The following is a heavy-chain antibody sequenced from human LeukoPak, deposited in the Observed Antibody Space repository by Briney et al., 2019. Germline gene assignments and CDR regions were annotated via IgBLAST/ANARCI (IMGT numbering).Heavy chain of an antibody. CDR2: ISSSSSSI. Sequence: TMNWVRQAPGKGLEWISSISSSSSSIYYADSVKGRFTISRDNANNSLYLQMNSLRDEDTAVYYCARVPLILLGIRRYFDYWGQGTLVTVSS. J-gene: IGHJ4*02. CDR3: ARVPLILLGIRRYFDY. V-gene: IGHV3-48*02. D-gene: IGHD7-27*01. CDR1: T.